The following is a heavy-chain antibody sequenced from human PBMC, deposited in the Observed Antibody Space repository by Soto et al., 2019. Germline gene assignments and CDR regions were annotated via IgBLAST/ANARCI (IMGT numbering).Heavy chain of an antibody. CDR3: TTGRDDLLY. Sequence: EVQLVESGGGLVKPGGSLRLSCAVSGFTFSKVWMNWVRQAPGKGLEWVGRMKSKTDGGTTDYAAAVKGRFTITRDDSKDTLYLQMNSLKTEDTAVYFCTTGRDDLLYWGQGTLVTVSS. V-gene: IGHV3-15*07. CDR2: MKSKTDGGTT. D-gene: IGHD1-1*01. CDR1: GFTFSKVW. J-gene: IGHJ4*02.